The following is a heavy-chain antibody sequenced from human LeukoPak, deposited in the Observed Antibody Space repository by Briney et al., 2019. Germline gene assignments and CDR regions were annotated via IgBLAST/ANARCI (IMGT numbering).Heavy chain of an antibody. CDR3: ARGGHYGDYSGY. Sequence: PGGSLRLSCAACGFTFSSYAMHWVRQAPGKGLEYVSTISNNGGSTYYANSVKGRFTISRDNSKNTLYLQMGSLRPEDMGVYYCARGGHYGDYSGYWGQGTLVTVSS. CDR1: GFTFSSYA. J-gene: IGHJ4*02. CDR2: ISNNGGST. D-gene: IGHD4-17*01. V-gene: IGHV3-64*01.